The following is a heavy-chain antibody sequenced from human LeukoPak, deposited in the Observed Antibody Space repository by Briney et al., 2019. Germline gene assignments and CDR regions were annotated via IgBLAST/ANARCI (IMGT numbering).Heavy chain of an antibody. CDR2: IWYDGSNK. D-gene: IGHD5-18*01. Sequence: GGSLRLSCTTSGFNFRAYRMAWVRQAPGKGLEWVAVIWYDGSNKYYADSVKGRFTISGDNSKNTLYLQMNSLRAEDTAVYYCARDRDVDTAMVVFDYWGQGTLVTVSS. J-gene: IGHJ4*02. CDR3: ARDRDVDTAMVVFDY. V-gene: IGHV3-33*01. CDR1: GFNFRAYR.